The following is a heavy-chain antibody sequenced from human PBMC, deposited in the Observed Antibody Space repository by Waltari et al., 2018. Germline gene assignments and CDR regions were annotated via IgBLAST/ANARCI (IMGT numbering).Heavy chain of an antibody. Sequence: QVQLQESGPGLVKPSETLSLTCTVSGGSISSYYWSWIRQPPGKGLEWIGYIYYSGSTNYNPSLKSRVTISVDTSKNQFSLKLSSVTAADTAVYYCAKDNGDYNYFDYWGQGTLVTVSS. J-gene: IGHJ4*02. D-gene: IGHD4-17*01. CDR1: GGSISSYY. V-gene: IGHV4-59*01. CDR3: AKDNGDYNYFDY. CDR2: IYYSGST.